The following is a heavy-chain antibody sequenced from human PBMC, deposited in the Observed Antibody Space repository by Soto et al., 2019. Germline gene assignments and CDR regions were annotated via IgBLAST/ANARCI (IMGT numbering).Heavy chain of an antibody. J-gene: IGHJ4*02. CDR3: AKDHRIFGVVYYFDY. V-gene: IGHV3-30*18. Sequence: PGGSLRLSCAASGFTFSSYGMHWVRQAPGKGLEWVAVISYDGSNKYYADSVKGRFTISRDNSKNTLYLQMNSLRAEDTAVYYCAKDHRIFGVVYYFDYWGQGTLVTVSS. CDR1: GFTFSSYG. D-gene: IGHD3-3*01. CDR2: ISYDGSNK.